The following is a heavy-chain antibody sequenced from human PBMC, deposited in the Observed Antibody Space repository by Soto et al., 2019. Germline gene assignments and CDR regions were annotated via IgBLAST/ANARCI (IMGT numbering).Heavy chain of an antibody. CDR2: ISYDGSNK. V-gene: IGHV3-30*03. CDR3: AIAIRATWLVIDY. D-gene: IGHD6-19*01. CDR1: GFTFSSYG. J-gene: IGHJ4*02. Sequence: GESLKISCAASGFTFSSYGMHWDRQAPGKGLEWVAVISYDGSNKDYADSMKGQFTISRDNSKNTLYLKMNSMRAEDMAVYYCAIAIRATWLVIDYWGQGTLVTVSS.